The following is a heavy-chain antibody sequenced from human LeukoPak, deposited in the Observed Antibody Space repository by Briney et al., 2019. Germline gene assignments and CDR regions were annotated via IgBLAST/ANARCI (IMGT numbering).Heavy chain of an antibody. CDR1: GFTFSSYG. D-gene: IGHD3-22*01. J-gene: IGHJ4*02. CDR2: IRYDGSNK. V-gene: IGHV3-30*02. CDR3: AKDLLYDSSPDY. Sequence: GSLRLSCAASGFTFSSYGMHWVRQAPGKGLEWVAFIRYDGSNKYYADSVKGRFTISRDNSKNTLYLQMNSLRAEDTAVYYCAKDLLYDSSPDYWGQGTLVTVSS.